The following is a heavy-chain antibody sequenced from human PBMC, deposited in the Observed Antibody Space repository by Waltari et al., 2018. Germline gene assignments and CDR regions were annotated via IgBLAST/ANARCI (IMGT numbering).Heavy chain of an antibody. D-gene: IGHD3-10*01. V-gene: IGHV4-30-4*08. CDR2: IYYSGST. CDR3: ARDRMVQGVTFAFDI. J-gene: IGHJ3*02. Sequence: QVQLQESGPGLVKPSQTLSLTCTVPGGSISSGGYYWSWSRQPPGKGLEWIGYIYYSGSTYYNPSLKSRVTISVDTSKNQFSLKLSSVTAADTAVYYCARDRMVQGVTFAFDIWGQGTMVTVSS. CDR1: GGSISSGGYY.